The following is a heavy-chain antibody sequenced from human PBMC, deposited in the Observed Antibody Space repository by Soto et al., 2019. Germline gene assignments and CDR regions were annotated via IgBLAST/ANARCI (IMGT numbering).Heavy chain of an antibody. CDR1: GYAFTSYA. J-gene: IGHJ4*02. V-gene: IGHV1-3*01. CDR3: ARGPNPYYFDY. Sequence: ASVKVSCKASGYAFTSYAMHWVRQAPGQRLEWMGWINAGNGNTKYSQKFQGRVTITRDTSASTAYMELSSLRSEDTAVYYCARGPNPYYFDYWGQGTLVTVSS. CDR2: INAGNGNT.